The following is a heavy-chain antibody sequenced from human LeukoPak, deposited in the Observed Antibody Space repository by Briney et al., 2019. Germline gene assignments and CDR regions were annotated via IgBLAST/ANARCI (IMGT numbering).Heavy chain of an antibody. CDR1: GFTFSGHG. CDR2: ITGSGATT. D-gene: IGHD1-26*01. Sequence: GGTLRLSCAASGFTFSGHGMNWVRQAPGKGLEWVSGITGSGATTYYADSVKGRFTISRDNSNNTLSLQMNSLRVEDTAVYYCTKGLVGALAFEYWGQGTLVTVSS. V-gene: IGHV3-23*01. CDR3: TKGLVGALAFEY. J-gene: IGHJ4*02.